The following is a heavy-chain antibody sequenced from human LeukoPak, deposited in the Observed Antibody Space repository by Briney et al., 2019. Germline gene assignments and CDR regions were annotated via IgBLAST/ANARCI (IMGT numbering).Heavy chain of an antibody. CDR2: ISYDGSNK. CDR1: GFTFSSYA. D-gene: IGHD4-11*01. V-gene: IGHV3-30*04. J-gene: IGHJ6*03. CDR3: ARAGTVTRNYVSWSRQNYYMDV. Sequence: GGSLRLSCAASGFTFSSYAMHWVRQAPGKGLEWVAVISYDGSNKYYADSVKGRFTISRDNSKNTLYLQMNSLRAEDTAVYYCARAGTVTRNYVSWSRQNYYMDVWGKGTTVTVSS.